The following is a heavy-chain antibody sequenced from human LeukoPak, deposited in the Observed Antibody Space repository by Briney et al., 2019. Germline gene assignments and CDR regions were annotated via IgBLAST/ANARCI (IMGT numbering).Heavy chain of an antibody. CDR1: GLTFTNYA. CDR3: ASRVVTSFDY. D-gene: IGHD2-21*02. Sequence: HPGGSLRLSCAASGLTFTNYAMNWFRQAPGKGLEWVSGIRVGGEIYYADSVKGRFTISRDNAKNTLFLQMDSLRGDDTAVYCASRVVTSFDYWGPGTLVTVSS. J-gene: IGHJ4*02. V-gene: IGHV3-23*01. CDR2: IRVGGEI.